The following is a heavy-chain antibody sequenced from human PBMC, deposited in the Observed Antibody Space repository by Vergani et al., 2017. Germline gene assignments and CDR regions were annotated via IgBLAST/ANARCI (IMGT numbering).Heavy chain of an antibody. CDR2: LYHSGTT. V-gene: IGHV4-59*01. D-gene: IGHD2-8*01. CDR1: GGFISSSY. CDR3: ARVAEDQVYNYIYYYMDV. J-gene: IGHJ6*03. Sequence: QVHLQESGPGLVKPSETLSLTCSVSGGFISSSYWSWIRQVPGKGLEWMGYLYHSGTTNYNPSLKSRVTISVDTSKNQVSLKLTSMTAADTAVYYCARVAEDQVYNYIYYYMDVWGKGTTVTVSS.